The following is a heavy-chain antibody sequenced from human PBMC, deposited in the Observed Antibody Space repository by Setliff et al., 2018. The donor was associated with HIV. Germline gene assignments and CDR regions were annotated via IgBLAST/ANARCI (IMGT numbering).Heavy chain of an antibody. Sequence: ASVKVSCKASGYTFTSYDIHWVRQAPGQGLEWMGVINPSDGSTSYAQKFQGSVTMTEDTSTNTVYMEVSSLRSQDPAVTAVYYCARDSGARWLQGHFDYWGQGTLVTVSS. CDR3: ARDSGARWLQGHFDY. CDR1: GYTFTSYD. J-gene: IGHJ4*02. D-gene: IGHD5-12*01. V-gene: IGHV1-46*01. CDR2: INPSDGST.